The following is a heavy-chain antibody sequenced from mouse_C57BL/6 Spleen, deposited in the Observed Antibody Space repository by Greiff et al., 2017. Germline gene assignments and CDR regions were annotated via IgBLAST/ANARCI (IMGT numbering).Heavy chain of an antibody. CDR2: IYPGDGDT. CDR1: GYAFSSSW. D-gene: IGHD2-4*01. J-gene: IGHJ1*03. V-gene: IGHV1-82*01. Sequence: LVESGPELVKPGASVKISCQASGYAFSSSWLNWVKQRPGKGLEWIGRIYPGDGDTNYNGKFKGKATLTADKSSSPAYMQLSSLTSEDSAVYFCARYYDYWYFDVWGTGTTVTVSS. CDR3: ARYYDYWYFDV.